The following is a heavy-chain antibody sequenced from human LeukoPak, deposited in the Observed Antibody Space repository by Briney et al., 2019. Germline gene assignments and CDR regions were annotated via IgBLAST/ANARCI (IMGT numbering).Heavy chain of an antibody. D-gene: IGHD6-6*01. CDR3: ARGAFLPQYRRDFDP. V-gene: IGHV1-8*01. J-gene: IGHJ5*02. Sequence: ASVKVSCKASGYTFTSYDINWVRQATGQGLEWMGRMNPNNNNVGYAQKFQGRVTMTRDTSISTAYMELGSLTSEDTAVYYCARGAFLPQYRRDFDPWGQGTLVTVSS. CDR1: GYTFTSYD. CDR2: MNPNNNNV.